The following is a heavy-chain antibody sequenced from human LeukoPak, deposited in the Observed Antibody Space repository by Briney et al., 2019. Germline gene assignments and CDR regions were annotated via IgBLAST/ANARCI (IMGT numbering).Heavy chain of an antibody. CDR2: IKPSGGNT. V-gene: IGHV1-2*02. J-gene: IGHJ4*02. Sequence: ASVKVSCKASGYTFTGYYMHWVRQAPGQRLGWMGIIKPSGGNTNYAQKFQGRVTMTRDTSISTAYMELSRLRSDDTAVYYCACHDSGSYYTEETGDYWGQGTLVTVSS. D-gene: IGHD1-26*01. CDR1: GYTFTGYY. CDR3: ACHDSGSYYTEETGDY.